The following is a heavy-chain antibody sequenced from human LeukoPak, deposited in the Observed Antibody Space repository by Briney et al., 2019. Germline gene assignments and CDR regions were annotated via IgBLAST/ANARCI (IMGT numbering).Heavy chain of an antibody. D-gene: IGHD6-13*01. CDR3: ARLGPYSSSWYAYWYFDL. Sequence: GSLRLSCAASGFIFSDYSMKWVRQAPGKGLEWIGYIYYSGSTNYNPSLKSRVTISVDTSKNQFSLKLSSVTAADTAVYYCARLGPYSSSWYAYWYFDLWGRGTLVTVSS. J-gene: IGHJ2*01. V-gene: IGHV4-59*08. CDR1: GFIFSDYS. CDR2: IYYSGST.